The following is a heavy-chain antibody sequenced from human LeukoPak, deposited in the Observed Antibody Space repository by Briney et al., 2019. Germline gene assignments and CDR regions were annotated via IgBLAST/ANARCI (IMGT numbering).Heavy chain of an antibody. D-gene: IGHD3-22*01. J-gene: IGHJ6*02. CDR2: IKSIPDGGAT. V-gene: IGHV3-15*01. Sequence: SGGSLRLSCAASGFTFSNYAMSWVRQAPGKGLEWVGRIKSIPDGGATDYAGPVNDRFIISRGDSKNTLYLQMSSLKTEDTAVYYCTTGPYYDSSGYYYFVRDYGMDVWGQGTTVTVSS. CDR1: GFTFSNYA. CDR3: TTGPYYDSSGYYYFVRDYGMDV.